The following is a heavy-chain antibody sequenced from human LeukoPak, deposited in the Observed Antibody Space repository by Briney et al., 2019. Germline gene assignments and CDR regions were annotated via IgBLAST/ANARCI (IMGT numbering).Heavy chain of an antibody. CDR3: ARDPNNWNYNWFDP. V-gene: IGHV1-2*02. CDR2: INPNSGDT. CDR1: GYTFTGYY. D-gene: IGHD1-7*01. J-gene: IGHJ5*02. Sequence: ASVKVSCKASGYTFTGYYLHWVRQAPGQGLEWMGWINPNSGDTNYAQKFQGRVTMTRDTSTSTAYMELSGLISDDTAVYYCARDPNNWNYNWFDPWGQGALVTVSS.